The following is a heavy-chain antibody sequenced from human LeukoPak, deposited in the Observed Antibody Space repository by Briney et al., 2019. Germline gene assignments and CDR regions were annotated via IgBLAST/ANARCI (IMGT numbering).Heavy chain of an antibody. CDR2: INPNSGGA. V-gene: IGHV1-2*02. CDR1: GYTFTGYY. D-gene: IGHD3-10*01. CDR3: ARDSTFGELPH. J-gene: IGHJ4*02. Sequence: ASVKVSCKASGYTFTGYYMYWVRQAPGQGLEWMGWINPNSGGANYAQKFQGRVTMTRDTSISTAFMELSRLRSDDTAVYYCARDSTFGELPHWGQGTLLTVSS.